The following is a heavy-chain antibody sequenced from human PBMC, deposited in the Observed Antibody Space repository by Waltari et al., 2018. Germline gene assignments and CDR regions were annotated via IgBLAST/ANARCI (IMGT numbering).Heavy chain of an antibody. CDR1: GYSISSAYH. CDR3: ARAAYSISSFDY. Sequence: QVQLQESGPGLVKPSETLSLTCAVSGYSISSAYHWGWIRQPPGKGLEWIGSIYHRGSTYYSPSLKRRVTISVDTSKNQFSLNLSSVTAADTAVYYCARAAYSISSFDYWGQGTLVTVSS. D-gene: IGHD6-6*01. J-gene: IGHJ4*02. V-gene: IGHV4-38-2*01. CDR2: IYHRGST.